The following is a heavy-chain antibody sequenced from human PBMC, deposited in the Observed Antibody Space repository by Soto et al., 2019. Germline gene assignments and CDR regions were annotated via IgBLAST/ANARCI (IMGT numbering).Heavy chain of an antibody. CDR3: ARDYSDSWYSAMHP. J-gene: IGHJ5*02. CDR1: GGSISSYY. D-gene: IGHD1-26*01. V-gene: IGHV4-59*01. Sequence: SKTLYLTCTVSGGSISSYYWSWIRQPPGKGLEWIGYIYYSGSTNYNPSLKSRVTISVDTSTHQFSLKLRSVTAPDTAVYYCARDYSDSWYSAMHPWGQGIPVTVPS. CDR2: IYYSGST.